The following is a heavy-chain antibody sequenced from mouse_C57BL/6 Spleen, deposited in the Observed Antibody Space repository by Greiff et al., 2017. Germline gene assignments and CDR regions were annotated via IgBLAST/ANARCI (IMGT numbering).Heavy chain of an antibody. V-gene: IGHV3-8*01. J-gene: IGHJ1*03. CDR1: GYSITSDY. CDR2: ISYSGST. CDR3: ARDYDYDGYFDV. D-gene: IGHD2-4*01. Sequence: EVQLVESGPGLAQPSQTLSLTCSVTGYSITSDYWNWIRKFPGNKLEYMGYISYSGSTYYNPSLKSRISITRDTSKNQYYLQLNSVTTEDAATYCCARDYDYDGYFDVWGTGTTGTVSS.